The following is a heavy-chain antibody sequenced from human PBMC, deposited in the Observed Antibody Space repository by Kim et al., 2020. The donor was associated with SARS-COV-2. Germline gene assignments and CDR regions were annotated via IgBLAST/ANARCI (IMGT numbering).Heavy chain of an antibody. CDR2: ISSNGGST. CDR1: GFTFSSYA. D-gene: IGHD3-3*01. J-gene: IGHJ4*02. CDR3: ARDSGGRGYDFWSGYYDY. Sequence: GGSLRLSCAASGFTFSSYAMHWVRQAPGKGLEYVSAISSNGGSTYYANSVKGRFTISRDNSKNTLYLQMGSLRAEDMAVYYCARDSGGRGYDFWSGYYDYWGQGTLVTVSS. V-gene: IGHV3-64*01.